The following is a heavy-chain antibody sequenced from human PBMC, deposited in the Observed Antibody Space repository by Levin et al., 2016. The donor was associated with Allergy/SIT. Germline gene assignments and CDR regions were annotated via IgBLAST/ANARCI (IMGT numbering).Heavy chain of an antibody. CDR2: IWYDGSNK. D-gene: IGHD3-10*01. Sequence: WIRQPPGKGLEWVAVIWYDGSNKYYADSVRGRFTISRDNSKNTLYLQMNSLRAEDTAVYYCARDLAYYGSGSYYNTSPKSGLDYWGQGTLVTVSS. J-gene: IGHJ4*02. CDR3: ARDLAYYGSGSYYNTSPKSGLDY. V-gene: IGHV3-33*01.